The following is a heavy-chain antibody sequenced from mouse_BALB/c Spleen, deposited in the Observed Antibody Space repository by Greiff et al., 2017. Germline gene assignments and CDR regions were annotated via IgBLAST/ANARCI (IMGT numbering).Heavy chain of an antibody. CDR2: ISSGGSYT. CDR3: ATHYGSFYYFDY. D-gene: IGHD1-1*01. J-gene: IGHJ2*01. V-gene: IGHV5-9-3*01. Sequence: EVMLVESGGGLVKPGGSLKLSCAASGFTFSSYAMSWVRQTPEKRLEWVATISSGGSYTYYPDSVKGRFTISRDNAKNTLYLQMSSLRSEDTAMYYCATHYGSFYYFDYWGQGTTLTVSS. CDR1: GFTFSSYA.